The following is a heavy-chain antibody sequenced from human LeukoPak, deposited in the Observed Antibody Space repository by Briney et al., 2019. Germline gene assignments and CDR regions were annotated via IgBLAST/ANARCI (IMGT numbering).Heavy chain of an antibody. Sequence: ASVKVSCKASGYTFTSYGISWVRQAPGQGLEWMGWISAYNGNINYAQKLQGRVTMTTDTSTSTAYMELRSLRSDDTAVYYCARDGARHGIAARPDYWGQGTLVTVSS. CDR3: ARDGARHGIAARPDY. CDR2: ISAYNGNI. V-gene: IGHV1-18*01. J-gene: IGHJ4*02. D-gene: IGHD6-6*01. CDR1: GYTFTSYG.